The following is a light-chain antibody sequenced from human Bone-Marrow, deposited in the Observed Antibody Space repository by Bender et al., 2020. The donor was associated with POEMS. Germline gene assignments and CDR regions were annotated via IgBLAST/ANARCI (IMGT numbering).Light chain of an antibody. V-gene: IGLV2-14*02. CDR3: SSYTNSRTVI. J-gene: IGLJ2*01. Sequence: QSALTQPASVSGSPGQSITISCTGSTSDVGAYNLVSWHQQQPGKAPRLILYEDIQRPSGVPDRFSGSKSGDTASLTISGLQAEDEADYYCSSYTNSRTVIFGGGTKLTVL. CDR1: TSDVGAYNL. CDR2: EDI.